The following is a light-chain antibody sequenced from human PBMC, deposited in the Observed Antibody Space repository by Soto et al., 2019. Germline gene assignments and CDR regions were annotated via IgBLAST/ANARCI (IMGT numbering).Light chain of an antibody. Sequence: QSALTQPASVSGSPGQSITIPCTGTSSDVGGYNSVSWYQQHPGKAPKLILYDVTDRPSGVSYRFSGSKSGNTASLTISGLQAADEADYFCSSFTSSMTNVFGSGTKVTVL. V-gene: IGLV2-14*01. CDR2: DVT. J-gene: IGLJ1*01. CDR3: SSFTSSMTNV. CDR1: SSDVGGYNS.